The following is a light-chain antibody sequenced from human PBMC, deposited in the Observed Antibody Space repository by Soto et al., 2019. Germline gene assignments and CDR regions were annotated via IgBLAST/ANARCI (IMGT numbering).Light chain of an antibody. J-gene: IGKJ2*01. V-gene: IGKV1-39*01. CDR3: QQSYTTPVYS. CDR1: QNIIFY. Sequence: DIQMTQSPSSLSASVGDRVTITCRASQNIIFYLNWYQQKIGKPPKLLISAASNLQSGVPSRFSGSGSGTDFTLTISNLQPEDLATYFCQQSYTTPVYSFGQGTKLEIK. CDR2: AAS.